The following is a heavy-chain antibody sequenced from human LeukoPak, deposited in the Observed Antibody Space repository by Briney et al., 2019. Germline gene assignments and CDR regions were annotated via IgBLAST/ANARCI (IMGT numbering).Heavy chain of an antibody. CDR1: GGSISSSSYY. CDR2: IYYSGST. Sequence: SETLSLTCTVSGGSISSSSYYWGWIRQPPGKGLEWIGSIYYSGSTYYNPSLKSRVTISVDTSKNQFSLKLSSVTAADTAVYYCARHDGSGWATLAYFDYWGQGTLVTVSS. CDR3: ARHDGSGWATLAYFDY. J-gene: IGHJ4*02. D-gene: IGHD6-19*01. V-gene: IGHV4-39*01.